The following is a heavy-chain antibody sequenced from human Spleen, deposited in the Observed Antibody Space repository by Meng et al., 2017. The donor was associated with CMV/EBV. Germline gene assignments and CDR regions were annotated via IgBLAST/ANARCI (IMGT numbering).Heavy chain of an antibody. CDR1: GFTVSSYS. Sequence: CAASGFTVSSYSMNWVRQAPGKGMEWVSSISSSSSYIYYADSGKGRFTISRDNAKNSLYLQMNSLRAEDTAVYYCARPTVEQQLSFDPWGQGTLVTVSS. V-gene: IGHV3-21*01. CDR3: ARPTVEQQLSFDP. J-gene: IGHJ5*02. CDR2: ISSSSSYI. D-gene: IGHD6-13*01.